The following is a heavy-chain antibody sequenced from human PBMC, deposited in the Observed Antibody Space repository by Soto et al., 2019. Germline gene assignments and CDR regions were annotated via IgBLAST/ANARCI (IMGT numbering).Heavy chain of an antibody. V-gene: IGHV3-9*01. CDR3: AKYIIPYLPHPYGMAV. CDR1: GFTFDDYA. Sequence: GGSLRLSCAASGFTFDDYAMHWVRQAPGKGLEWVSGISCNSGSIGYADSVKGRFTISRDNAKNSLYLQMNSLRAEDTALYYCAKYIIPYLPHPYGMAVWGRGTTVTLSS. J-gene: IGHJ6*02. CDR2: ISCNSGSI.